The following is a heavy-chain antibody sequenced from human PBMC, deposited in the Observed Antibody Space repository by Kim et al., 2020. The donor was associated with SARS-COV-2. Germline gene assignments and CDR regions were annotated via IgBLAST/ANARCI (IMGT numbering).Heavy chain of an antibody. CDR3: ATNSYYEILTGYSHVQFDY. D-gene: IGHD3-9*01. V-gene: IGHV1-24*01. Sequence: ASVKVSCKVSGYTLTELSMHWVRQAPGKGLEWMGGFDPEDGETIYAQKFQGRVTMTEDTSTDTPYMELSGLRSEDTAVYYCATNSYYEILTGYSHVQFDYWGQGTLVTVSS. J-gene: IGHJ4*02. CDR2: FDPEDGET. CDR1: GYTLTELS.